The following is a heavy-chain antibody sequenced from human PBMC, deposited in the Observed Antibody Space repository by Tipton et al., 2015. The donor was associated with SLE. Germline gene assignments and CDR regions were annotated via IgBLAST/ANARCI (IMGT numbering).Heavy chain of an antibody. CDR2: ISSSSSTI. CDR3: ARDSMIYDSSGYYSPGAFDI. D-gene: IGHD3-22*01. Sequence: SLRLSCAASGFTFSSYSMNWVRQAPGKGLEWVSYISSSSSTIYYADSVKGRFTISRDNAKNSLYLQMNSLRAEDTAVYYCARDSMIYDSSGYYSPGAFDIWGQGTMVTVSS. V-gene: IGHV3-48*01. J-gene: IGHJ3*02. CDR1: GFTFSSYS.